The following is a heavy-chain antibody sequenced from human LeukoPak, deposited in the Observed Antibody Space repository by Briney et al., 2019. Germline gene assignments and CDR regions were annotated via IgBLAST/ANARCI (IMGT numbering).Heavy chain of an antibody. CDR2: INPSGGYT. J-gene: IGHJ4*02. D-gene: IGHD3-22*01. CDR3: ARQEDSSGYYYYY. Sequence: ASVKVSCKASGYTFSNYYMHWVHQAPGQGLEWMGIINPSGGYTTYAQKFQGRVTMTRDTSTSAVSMELSSLRSEDTAVYFCARQEDSSGYYYYYWGQGTLVTVSS. CDR1: GYTFSNYY. V-gene: IGHV1-46*01.